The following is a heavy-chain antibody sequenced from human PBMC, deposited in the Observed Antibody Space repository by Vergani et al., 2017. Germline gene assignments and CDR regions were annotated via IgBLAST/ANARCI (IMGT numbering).Heavy chain of an antibody. CDR3: ARDSWTSELRGVYWFDT. D-gene: IGHD3-10*01. CDR1: GGSITSGSFY. V-gene: IGHV4-61*02. J-gene: IGHJ5*02. CDR2: IHSSGTT. Sequence: QVQLHESGPGLVKPSQTLSLTCTVSGGSITSGSFYWSWLRQPAGKGLEWIGRIHSSGTTNYNPSLKSRVTLSVDTSKNQLSLRMTSVTAADTAGYYCARDSWTSELRGVYWFDTWGQGTLVSVSS.